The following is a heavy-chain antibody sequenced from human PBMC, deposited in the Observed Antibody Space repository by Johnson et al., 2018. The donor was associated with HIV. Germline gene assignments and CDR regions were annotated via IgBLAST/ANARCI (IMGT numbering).Heavy chain of an antibody. CDR1: GFTFTNYG. J-gene: IGHJ3*02. D-gene: IGHD3-3*01. Sequence: QVQLVESGGGVVQPGRSLRLSCAASGFTFTNYGMHWVRQAPGKGLQWVAVMSYDGSTTYSADSVKGRFTISRDNSKNTLYLQMNSLRPEDTAVYYCAKDRSTYYKFWSGSNAGSDAFDIWGQGTLVTVSS. CDR2: MSYDGSTT. CDR3: AKDRSTYYKFWSGSNAGSDAFDI. V-gene: IGHV3-30*18.